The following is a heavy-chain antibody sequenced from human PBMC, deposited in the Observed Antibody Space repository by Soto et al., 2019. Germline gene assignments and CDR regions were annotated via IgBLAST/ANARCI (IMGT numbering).Heavy chain of an antibody. J-gene: IGHJ4*02. V-gene: IGHV3-74*01. Sequence: GGSLRLSCAASGFIFSSDWMHWVRQAPGKGPVWVSRIDTDGSGTTYADSVKGRFTTSRDNSKSTLYLHMSSLRTEDTAVYYCGRKEVSGPIDYWGQGTLVTVSS. CDR2: IDTDGSGT. CDR3: GRKEVSGPIDY. CDR1: GFIFSSDW.